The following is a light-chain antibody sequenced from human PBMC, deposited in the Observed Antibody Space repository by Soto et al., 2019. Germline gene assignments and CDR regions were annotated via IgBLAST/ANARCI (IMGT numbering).Light chain of an antibody. CDR3: QQYNRALHLT. V-gene: IGKV1-27*01. CDR1: QCISNY. CDR2: AAS. J-gene: IGKJ4*01. Sequence: DIQMTQSPSSLAASVGDRVTITCRASQCISNYFAWYQQKPGKGPKLLIYAASTLQSGVPSRFSGSGSGTDFNLTISSLQPEDVATYYCQQYNRALHLTFGGGPKVEIK.